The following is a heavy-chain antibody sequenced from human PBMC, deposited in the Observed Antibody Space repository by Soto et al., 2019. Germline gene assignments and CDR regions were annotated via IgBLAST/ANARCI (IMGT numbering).Heavy chain of an antibody. J-gene: IGHJ5*02. CDR2: IYYSGST. D-gene: IGHD4-4*01. CDR3: ARVTEDYSTYQSWFDP. Sequence: QVQLQESGPGLVKPSQTLSLTCTVSGGSISSGGYYWSWIRQHPGTGLEWIGYIYYSGSTYYNPSLKSRVTISVDTSKNQFSLKLSSVTAADTAVYYCARVTEDYSTYQSWFDPWGQGTLVTVSS. V-gene: IGHV4-31*03. CDR1: GGSISSGGYY.